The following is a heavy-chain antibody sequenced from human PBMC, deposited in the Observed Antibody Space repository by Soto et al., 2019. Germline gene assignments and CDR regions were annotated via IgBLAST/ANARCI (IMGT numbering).Heavy chain of an antibody. CDR1: GYTFTDYY. J-gene: IGHJ6*04. D-gene: IGHD3-22*01. V-gene: IGHV1-2*02. CDR2: INPNSGGT. Sequence: ASVKVSCKASGYTFTDYYMHWVRQAPGQGLEWMGWINPNSGGTNYAQKFQGRVTMTRDTSISTAYMELDRLRSDDTAVYYCPRDQSPSSGCPGRDVWGKGTTVTVAS. CDR3: PRDQSPSSGCPGRDV.